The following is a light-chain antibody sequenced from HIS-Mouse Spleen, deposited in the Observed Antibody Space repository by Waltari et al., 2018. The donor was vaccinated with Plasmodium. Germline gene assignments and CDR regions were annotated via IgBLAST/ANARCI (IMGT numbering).Light chain of an antibody. J-gene: IGLJ3*02. CDR3: QAWDSSTWM. CDR1: KLGDKY. CDR2: QDS. Sequence: SYELTQPPSVSVSPGQTASITCSGDKLGDKYACWYQQKPGQSPVLVIYQDSKRPSGIPGRFSGSNSGNTATLTISGTQAMDEADYYCQAWDSSTWMFGGGTKLTVL. V-gene: IGLV3-1*01.